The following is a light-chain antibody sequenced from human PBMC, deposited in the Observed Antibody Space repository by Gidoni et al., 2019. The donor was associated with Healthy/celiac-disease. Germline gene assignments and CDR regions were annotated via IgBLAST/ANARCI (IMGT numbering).Light chain of an antibody. CDR2: GAS. CDR3: QQYNNAYT. V-gene: IGKV3-15*01. CDR1: QSVSSN. Sequence: EIVMTQSPATLSVSPGERATLSCRASQSVSSNLAWYQQKPGQAPRLLISGASTRATGIPARFSGSGSGTEFTLTISSLQSEDFAVYYCQQYNNAYTFGQGTKLEIK. J-gene: IGKJ2*01.